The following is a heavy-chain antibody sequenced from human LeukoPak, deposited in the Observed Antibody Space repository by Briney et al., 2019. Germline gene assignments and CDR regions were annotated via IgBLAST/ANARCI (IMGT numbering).Heavy chain of an antibody. J-gene: IGHJ4*02. D-gene: IGHD2-2*01. CDR3: ASTRYLLPNIVVVPAAYLLTDFDY. Sequence: GRSLRLSCAASGFTFRSYAMHWVRQAPGKGLEWVSGISGSGSGGSTYYADSVKGRFTISRDNSKNTLYLQMNSLRAEDTAVYYCASTRYLLPNIVVVPAAYLLTDFDYWGQGTLVTVSS. CDR1: GFTFRSYA. CDR2: ISGSGSGGST. V-gene: IGHV3-23*01.